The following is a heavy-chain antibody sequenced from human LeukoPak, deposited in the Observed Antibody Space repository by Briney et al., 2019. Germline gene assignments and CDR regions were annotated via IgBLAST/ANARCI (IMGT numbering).Heavy chain of an antibody. CDR2: ISGSGGST. V-gene: IGHV3-23*01. CDR3: AKDLLGGSYHDY. CDR1: GGSISSSSYY. J-gene: IGHJ4*03. Sequence: PSETLSLTCTVSGGSISSSSYYWGWIRQPPGKGLEWVSTISGSGGSTYYADSVKGRFTISRDNSKNTLSLKMNSLRAEDTAVYYCAKDLLGGSYHDYWGQGTLVTVSS. D-gene: IGHD1-26*01.